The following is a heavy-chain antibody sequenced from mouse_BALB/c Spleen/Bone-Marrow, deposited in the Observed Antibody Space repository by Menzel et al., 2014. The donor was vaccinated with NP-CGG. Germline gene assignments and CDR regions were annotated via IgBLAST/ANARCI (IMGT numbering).Heavy chain of an antibody. V-gene: IGHV7-3*02. J-gene: IGHJ4*01. CDR3: ARYDGYSDNAMDY. Sequence: EVQGVESGGGLVQPGRSLRLPCATSGVTFTDYYMNWVRQPPGKALEWLGFIRNQANGYTTEFSASVKGRFTISRDNSQSILYLQMNTLRAEDSATYYCARYDGYSDNAMDYWGQGTSVTVSS. CDR2: IRNQANGYTT. D-gene: IGHD2-3*01. CDR1: GVTFTDYY.